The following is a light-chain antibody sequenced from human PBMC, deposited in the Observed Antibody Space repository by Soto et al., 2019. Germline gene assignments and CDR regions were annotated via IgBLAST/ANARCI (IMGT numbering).Light chain of an antibody. J-gene: IGLJ1*01. Sequence: QSALTQPASVSGSPGQSITISCTGTSTDVGSYNLVSWYQQHPGKAPKLMIYEVTKRPSGVSNRFSGSKSGNTASLTISGLQAEDEADYYCCSYAGRITSYVFGTGTKLTVL. CDR3: CSYAGRITSYV. CDR2: EVT. V-gene: IGLV2-23*02. CDR1: STDVGSYNL.